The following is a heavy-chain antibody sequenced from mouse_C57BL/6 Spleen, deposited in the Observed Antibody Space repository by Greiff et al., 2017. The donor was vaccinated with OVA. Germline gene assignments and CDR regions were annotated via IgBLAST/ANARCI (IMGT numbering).Heavy chain of an antibody. CDR1: GYSFTDYN. J-gene: IGHJ1*03. CDR3: ARMGDYDERLWYFDV. CDR2: INPNYGTP. Sequence: VQLQQSGPELVKPGASVKISCKASGYSFTDYNMTWVKQSNGKSLEWIGVINPNYGTPSYNQKFKGKATLTVDQSSSTAYMQLNSLTSEDSAFYYCARMGDYDERLWYFDVWGTGTTVTVSS. D-gene: IGHD2-4*01. V-gene: IGHV1-39*01.